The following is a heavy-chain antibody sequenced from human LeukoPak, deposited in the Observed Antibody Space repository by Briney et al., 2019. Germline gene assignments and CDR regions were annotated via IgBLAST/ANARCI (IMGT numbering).Heavy chain of an antibody. CDR1: GFTFSSYS. Sequence: PGGSLRLSCTASGFTFSSYSMNWVRQAPGKGLEWVSSISSISTYIYYPDSMKGRFTISRDNAKNSLYLQMNSLRAEDTAVYYCARAPPISINAVITRYYFDYWGQGTLVTVSS. D-gene: IGHD4-23*01. J-gene: IGHJ4*02. CDR3: ARAPPISINAVITRYYFDY. CDR2: ISSISTYI. V-gene: IGHV3-21*01.